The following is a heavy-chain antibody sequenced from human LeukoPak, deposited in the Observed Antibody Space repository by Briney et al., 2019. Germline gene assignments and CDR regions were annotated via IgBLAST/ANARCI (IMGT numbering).Heavy chain of an antibody. CDR1: GFTFGDYA. CDR2: XXSNAYGRTT. Sequence: QPGRFLRLSCTASGFTFGDYALNWVRQAPGKGPXXXXXXXSNAYGRTTEYAASVQGRFTISRDNSNSIAYLQMNSLKTEDTAVYYCSRAQTEAGAKYYFDYWGQGTLVTVSS. J-gene: IGHJ4*02. CDR3: SRAQTEAGAKYYFDY. V-gene: IGHV3-49*04.